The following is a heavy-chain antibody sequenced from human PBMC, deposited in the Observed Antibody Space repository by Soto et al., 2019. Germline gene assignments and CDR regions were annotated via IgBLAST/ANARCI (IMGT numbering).Heavy chain of an antibody. CDR2: INPSGGST. Sequence: QVQLVQSGAEVKKPGASVKVSCKASGYTFTSYYMHWVRQAPGQGLEWMGIINPSGGSTSYAQKFQGRVTMTRDTSTSTVYMELSSLRSEDTAVYYCARGVFSIVVVTARHFDSWGQGTLVTVSS. D-gene: IGHD2-21*02. V-gene: IGHV1-46*01. CDR3: ARGVFSIVVVTARHFDS. J-gene: IGHJ4*02. CDR1: GYTFTSYY.